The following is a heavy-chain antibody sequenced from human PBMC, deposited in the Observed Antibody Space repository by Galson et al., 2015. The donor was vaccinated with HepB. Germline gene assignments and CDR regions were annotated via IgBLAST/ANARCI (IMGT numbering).Heavy chain of an antibody. CDR2: ISYDGSNK. CDR3: ARGHVAVAGRNFDY. V-gene: IGHV3-30-3*01. J-gene: IGHJ4*02. CDR1: GFTFSNYP. D-gene: IGHD6-19*01. Sequence: SLRLSCAASGFTFSNYPMHWVRQAPGKGLEWVAVISYDGSNKYYADSVKGRFTISRDNSKNTLYLQMNSLRAEDTAVYYCARGHVAVAGRNFDYWGQGTLVTISS.